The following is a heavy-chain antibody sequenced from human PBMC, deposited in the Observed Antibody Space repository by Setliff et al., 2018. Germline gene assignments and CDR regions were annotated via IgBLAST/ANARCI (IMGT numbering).Heavy chain of an antibody. CDR1: GLPISIGYY. D-gene: IGHD2-15*01. J-gene: IGHJ4*02. CDR3: ARDGPYCCKGGNCYDL. Sequence: PSETLSLTCTVSGLPISIGYYWGWIRQSPEKGLEWIGNVFHSGITSYNPSLKSRVTISVDTSKNQFFLESRSVTAADTAVYYCARDGPYCCKGGNCYDLWGQGALVTVSS. CDR2: VFHSGIT. V-gene: IGHV4-38-2*02.